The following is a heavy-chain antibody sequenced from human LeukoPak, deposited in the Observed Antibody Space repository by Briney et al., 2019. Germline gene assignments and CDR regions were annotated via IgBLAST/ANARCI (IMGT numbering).Heavy chain of an antibody. V-gene: IGHV3-23*01. CDR1: GFTVSSNY. J-gene: IGHJ4*02. CDR3: AKGAYYAD. CDR2: ISGSGDST. Sequence: GGSLRLSCAASGFTVSSNYMSWVRQAPGKGLEWVSTISGSGDSTYYADSVKGRFTSSRDNSKNTLYLQMNSLRAEDTAVYYCAKGAYYADWGQGTLVTVSS. D-gene: IGHD3-3*01.